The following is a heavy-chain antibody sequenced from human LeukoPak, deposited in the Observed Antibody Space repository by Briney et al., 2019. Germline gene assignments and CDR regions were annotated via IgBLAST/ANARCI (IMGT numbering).Heavy chain of an antibody. J-gene: IGHJ4*02. CDR1: GGSVSSSSYY. CDR2: INHSGST. D-gene: IGHD4-17*01. Sequence: SETLSLTCTVSGGSVSSSSYYWGWIRQPPGKGLEWIGEINHSGSTNYNPSLKSRVTISVDTSKNQFSLKLSSVTAADTAVYYCARQTVTSRVLNYWGQGTLVTVSS. CDR3: ARQTVTSRVLNY. V-gene: IGHV4-39*01.